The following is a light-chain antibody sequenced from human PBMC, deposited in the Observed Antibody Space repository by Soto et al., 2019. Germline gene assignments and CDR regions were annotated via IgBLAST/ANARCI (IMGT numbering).Light chain of an antibody. J-gene: IGKJ5*01. Sequence: EILMTQSPDTLSVSPGESATLSCRASQRVYSNLAWYQQRPGQAPRLLIYGASTRATGVPARFSGSGSGTEFTLTISSLQSEDFAVYYCQQYNNWPITFGQGTRLEIK. V-gene: IGKV3-15*01. CDR2: GAS. CDR1: QRVYSN. CDR3: QQYNNWPIT.